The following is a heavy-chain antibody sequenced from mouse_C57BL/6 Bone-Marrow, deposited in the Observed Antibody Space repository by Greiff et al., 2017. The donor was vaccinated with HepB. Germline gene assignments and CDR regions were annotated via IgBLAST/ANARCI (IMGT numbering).Heavy chain of an antibody. J-gene: IGHJ3*01. CDR3: TFPFITTVVERTY. CDR2: IDPENGDT. Sequence: VQLQQSGAELVGPGASVKLSCTASGFNIKDDYMHWVKQRPEQGLEWIGWIDPENGDTEYASKFQGKATITADTSSNTAYLQLSSLTSEDTAVYDCTFPFITTVVERTYWGQGTLVTVSA. V-gene: IGHV14-4*01. CDR1: GFNIKDDY. D-gene: IGHD1-1*01.